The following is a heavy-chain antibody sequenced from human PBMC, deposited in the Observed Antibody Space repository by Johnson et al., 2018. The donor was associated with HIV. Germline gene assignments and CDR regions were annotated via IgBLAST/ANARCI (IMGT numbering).Heavy chain of an antibody. CDR1: GFTFSDYY. V-gene: IGHV3-11*04. Sequence: QVQLVESGGGLVKPGGSLRLSCAASGFTFSDYYMIWIRQAPGKGLEWLSYITSSGTSSYYADSVKGRLTISRDNAKNTLYLQMNSLRAEDTAVYCCASGGSSSEDAFDIWGQGTMVTVSS. D-gene: IGHD6-6*01. CDR3: ASGGSSSEDAFDI. CDR2: ITSSGTSS. J-gene: IGHJ3*02.